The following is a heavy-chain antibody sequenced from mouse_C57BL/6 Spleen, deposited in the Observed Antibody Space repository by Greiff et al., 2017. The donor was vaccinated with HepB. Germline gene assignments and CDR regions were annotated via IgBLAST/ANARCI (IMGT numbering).Heavy chain of an antibody. CDR2: IHPNSGST. Sequence: QVQLQQPGAELVKPGASVKLSCKASGFTFTSYWMHWVKQRPGHGLEWIGMIHPNSGSTNYNETFKSKATLAVDKSSSPAYMQLRSLTSEDSAVYYGARSSYGYPFDYWGQGTTLTVSS. CDR1: GFTFTSYW. D-gene: IGHD2-2*01. CDR3: ARSSYGYPFDY. J-gene: IGHJ2*01. V-gene: IGHV1-64*01.